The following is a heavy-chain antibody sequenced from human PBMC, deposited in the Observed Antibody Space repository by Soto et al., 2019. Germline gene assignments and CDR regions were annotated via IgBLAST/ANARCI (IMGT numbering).Heavy chain of an antibody. CDR3: ARGGNCIVSSCPLGSHYGMDV. D-gene: IGHD2-15*01. Sequence: QVQLQQWGAGLLKPSETLSLTCAVYGGSFSGYYWTGFPQPPGKGLEWVGEIGHSGSATYSPSLKSRVTISVDTSNNQFSLRLSSVTAADTAVYYCARGGNCIVSSCPLGSHYGMDVWGQGTTVTVSS. CDR2: IGHSGSA. V-gene: IGHV4-34*01. CDR1: GGSFSGYY. J-gene: IGHJ6*02.